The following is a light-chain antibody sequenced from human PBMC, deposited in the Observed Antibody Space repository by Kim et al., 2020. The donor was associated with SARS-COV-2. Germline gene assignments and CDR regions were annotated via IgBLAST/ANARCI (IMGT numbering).Light chain of an antibody. Sequence: PRKATRITCGGDNIGSKSVHWYQLRPGQAPILVIYYDNDRPSGIPERCSGSNSANTATLTISRVEAGDEAAYYCQVWDSNSDHVIFGGGTQLTVL. CDR2: YDN. CDR1: NIGSKS. V-gene: IGLV3-21*04. CDR3: QVWDSNSDHVI. J-gene: IGLJ2*01.